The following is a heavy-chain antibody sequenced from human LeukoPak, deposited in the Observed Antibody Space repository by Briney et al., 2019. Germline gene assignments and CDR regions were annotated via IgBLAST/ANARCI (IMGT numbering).Heavy chain of an antibody. D-gene: IGHD6-6*01. CDR2: ISPSGGST. Sequence: ASVTVSCKAFGYTFTSNYMHWVRQAPGQGPEWMGVISPSGGSTTYAQKFQGRVTLTRDMSTSTDYLELSSLRSEDTAVYYCARGRSSSRYYYYYMDVWGKGTTVTVSS. J-gene: IGHJ6*03. CDR1: GYTFTSNY. CDR3: ARGRSSSRYYYYYMDV. V-gene: IGHV1-46*01.